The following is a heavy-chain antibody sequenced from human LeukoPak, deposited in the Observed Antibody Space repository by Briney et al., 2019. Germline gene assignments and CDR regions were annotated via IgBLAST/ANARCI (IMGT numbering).Heavy chain of an antibody. J-gene: IGHJ4*02. Sequence: PSETLSLTCAVYGGSFSGYYWSWIRQPPGKGLEWIGEINHSGSTNYNPSLKSRVTISVDTSKNQFSLKLSSVTAADTAVYYCARGGHYDFWSGYYRFTFSRAPDYWGQGTLVTVSS. CDR1: GGSFSGYY. D-gene: IGHD3-3*01. V-gene: IGHV4-34*01. CDR2: INHSGST. CDR3: ARGGHYDFWSGYYRFTFSRAPDY.